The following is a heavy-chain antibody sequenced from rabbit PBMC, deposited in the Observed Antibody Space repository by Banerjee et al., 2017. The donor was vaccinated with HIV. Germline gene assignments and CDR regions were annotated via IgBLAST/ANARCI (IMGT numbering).Heavy chain of an antibody. J-gene: IGHJ4*01. CDR2: IYSSSGNT. CDR1: GFSFSGSCY. CDR3: ASDRDGDAGYGSLAL. V-gene: IGHV1S43*01. D-gene: IGHD7-1*01. Sequence: QSLEESGGDLVKPGASLTLTCTASGFSFSGSCYMCWVRQAPGKGLELIACIYSSSGNTWYASWVNGRFTISSSTSLNTVDLKMTSLTVADTATYFCASDRDGDAGYGSLALWGQGTLVTVS.